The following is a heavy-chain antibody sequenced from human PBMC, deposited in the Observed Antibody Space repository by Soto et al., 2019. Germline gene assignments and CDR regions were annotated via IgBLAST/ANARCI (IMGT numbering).Heavy chain of an antibody. J-gene: IGHJ6*02. CDR3: ARCSSGSVFVGATEEYYYYGMDV. CDR1: GFTFSSYA. CDR2: ISYDGSNK. V-gene: IGHV3-30-3*01. Sequence: QVQLVESGGGVVQPGRSLRLSCAASGFTFSSYAMHRVRQAPGKGLEWVAVISYDGSNKYYADSVKGRFTISRDNSKNTLYLQMNSLRAEDTAVYYCARCSSGSVFVGATEEYYYYGMDVWGQGTTVTVSS. D-gene: IGHD1-26*01.